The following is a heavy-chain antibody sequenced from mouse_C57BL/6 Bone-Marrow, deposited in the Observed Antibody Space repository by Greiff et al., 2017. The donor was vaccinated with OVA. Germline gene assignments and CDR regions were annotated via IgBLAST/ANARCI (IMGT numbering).Heavy chain of an antibody. V-gene: IGHV14-4*01. Sequence: DVKLQESGAELVRPGASVKLSCTASGFNIKDDYMHWVKQRPEQGLEWIGWIDPENGDTEYASKFQGKATITADTSSNTAYLQLSSLTSEDTAVYYCTTWDYYHWGQGTLVTVSA. CDR1: GFNIKDDY. D-gene: IGHD2-1*01. CDR3: TTWDYYH. J-gene: IGHJ3*01. CDR2: IDPENGDT.